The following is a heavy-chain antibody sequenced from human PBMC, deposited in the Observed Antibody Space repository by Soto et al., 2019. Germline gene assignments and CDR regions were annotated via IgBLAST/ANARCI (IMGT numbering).Heavy chain of an antibody. J-gene: IGHJ4*02. CDR2: IYRTGST. D-gene: IGHD1-7*01. CDR1: GVSFTSNNW. V-gene: IGHV4-4*02. CDR3: ASRDPGTSVDY. Sequence: ETRGLSCTVSGVSFTSNNWWTWVRQPPGQGLEWIGEIYRTGSTNYNPSLKSRVTISLDKSENQFSLKVTSLTAADTAVYYCASRDPGTSVDYWGQGTLVTVSS.